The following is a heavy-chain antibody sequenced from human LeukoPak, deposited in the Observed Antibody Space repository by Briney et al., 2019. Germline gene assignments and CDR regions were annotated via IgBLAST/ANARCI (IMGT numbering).Heavy chain of an antibody. Sequence: PGGSLRLSCAASGFTFSSYDMRWVRQPTGKGLEWVSAIGAAGDPYYPGSVKGRFTISRENAKNSLYLQMNSLRAGDTAVYYCARALSSGWYVFDYWGQGTLVTVSS. V-gene: IGHV3-13*05. CDR1: GFTFSSYD. J-gene: IGHJ4*02. CDR2: IGAAGDP. D-gene: IGHD6-19*01. CDR3: ARALSSGWYVFDY.